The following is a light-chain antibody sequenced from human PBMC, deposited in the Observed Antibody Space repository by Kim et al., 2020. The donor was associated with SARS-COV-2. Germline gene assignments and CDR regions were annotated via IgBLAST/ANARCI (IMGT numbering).Light chain of an antibody. CDR2: EGN. Sequence: PGQTITISRTGASSDVGRYGFVSWYQQHPGKAPKLMTYEGNKRPSGVSHRFSGTQSGDTASLIISGLQAEDEADYYCSSYAGSTWVFGGGTKLTVL. CDR1: SSDVGRYGF. CDR3: SSYAGSTWV. V-gene: IGLV2-23*01. J-gene: IGLJ3*02.